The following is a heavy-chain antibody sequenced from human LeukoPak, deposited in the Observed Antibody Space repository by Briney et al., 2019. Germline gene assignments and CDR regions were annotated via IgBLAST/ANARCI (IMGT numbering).Heavy chain of an antibody. V-gene: IGHV1-46*01. Sequence: ASVKVSCKASGYTFTSYYMHWVRQAPGQGLEWMGIINPSGGSTSYAQKFQGRVTTTRDMSTSTVYMELSSPRSEDTAVYYCARGYQRSGYYSYWGQGTLVTVSS. CDR1: GYTFTSYY. D-gene: IGHD3-22*01. J-gene: IGHJ4*02. CDR3: ARGYQRSGYYSY. CDR2: INPSGGST.